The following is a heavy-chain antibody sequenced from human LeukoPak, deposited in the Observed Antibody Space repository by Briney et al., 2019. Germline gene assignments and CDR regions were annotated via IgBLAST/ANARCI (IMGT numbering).Heavy chain of an antibody. D-gene: IGHD1-26*01. J-gene: IGHJ4*02. CDR1: GFTFSSYA. CDR3: AKVIRPGVGATLQTIDY. CDR2: ISGSGGST. V-gene: IGHV3-23*01. Sequence: PGGSLRLSCAASGFTFSSYAMSWVRQAPGKGLEWVSAISGSGGSTYYADSVKGRFTISRDNSKNTLYLQMNSLRAEDTAVYYCAKVIRPGVGATLQTIDYWGQGTLVTVSS.